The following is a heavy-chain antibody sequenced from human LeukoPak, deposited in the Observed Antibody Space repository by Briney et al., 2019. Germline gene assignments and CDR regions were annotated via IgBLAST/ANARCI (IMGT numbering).Heavy chain of an antibody. Sequence: ASVKVSCKASGYSFNDYSMHWVRQAPGQGLEWMGRIHSNSGGTSYVQNFQCRVTMTRDTSINTAYMALSGLTSDDTAVYYCARGGSGSGYLYYFDYWGQGTLVSVSS. CDR1: GYSFNDYS. J-gene: IGHJ4*02. CDR2: IHSNSGGT. CDR3: ARGGSGSGYLYYFDY. D-gene: IGHD3-10*01. V-gene: IGHV1-2*06.